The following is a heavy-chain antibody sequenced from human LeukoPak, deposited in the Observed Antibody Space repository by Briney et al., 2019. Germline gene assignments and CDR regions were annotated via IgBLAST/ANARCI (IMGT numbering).Heavy chain of an antibody. CDR1: GYTFTDYY. CDR2: INPKSGGT. V-gene: IGHV1-2*02. Sequence: ASVKVSCKASGYTFTDYYMHWVRQAPGQGLEGMGWINPKSGGTNYAQEFQGRVTMSRDTSISTAYMELNRLTPPDTAVHYCARHRQPAADEAFDIWGQGTMVTVSS. CDR3: ARHRQPAADEAFDI. J-gene: IGHJ3*02. D-gene: IGHD2-2*01.